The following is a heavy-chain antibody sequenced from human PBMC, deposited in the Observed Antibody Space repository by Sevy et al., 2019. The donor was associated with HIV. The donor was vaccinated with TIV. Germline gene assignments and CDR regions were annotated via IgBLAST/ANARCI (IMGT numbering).Heavy chain of an antibody. Sequence: GGSLRLSCAASGFIFNGYVMNWVRQAPGKGLEWVSAISPSGGSLYYRDSVKGRFTISRDNSRNTQYLEMNSLRADDTAVYYCQGVTTAGRDYWGRGTLVTVSS. J-gene: IGHJ4*02. CDR2: ISPSGGSL. D-gene: IGHD1-26*01. CDR3: QGVTTAGRDY. V-gene: IGHV3-23*01. CDR1: GFIFNGYV.